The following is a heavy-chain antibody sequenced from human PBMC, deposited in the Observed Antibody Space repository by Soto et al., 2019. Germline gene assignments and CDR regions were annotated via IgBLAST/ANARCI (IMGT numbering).Heavy chain of an antibody. D-gene: IGHD2-21*02. CDR1: GFTFSSYA. CDR3: AKDYPRMGVGTQDAFDI. J-gene: IGHJ3*02. V-gene: IGHV3-23*01. Sequence: GGSLRLSCAASGFTFSSYAMSWVRQAPGKGLEWVSAISGSGGSTYYADSVKGGYTITRDNSKNRQYPKMNRLRAEDTARDYCAKDYPRMGVGTQDAFDIWGQGTMVTVSS. CDR2: ISGSGGST.